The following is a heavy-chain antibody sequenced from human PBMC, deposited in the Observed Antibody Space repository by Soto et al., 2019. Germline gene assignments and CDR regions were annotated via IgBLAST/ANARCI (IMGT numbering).Heavy chain of an antibody. J-gene: IGHJ6*02. CDR2: IKGDGSST. Sequence: GGSLRLSCAASGFSFSTYWMHWFGQAPGTGLEWVSRIKGDGSSTSYADSVKGRFTISRDNAKNTLYLQMNSLGAEDTAVYWCARGIRNYYGVDVWGQGTTVTVSS. CDR3: ARGIRNYYGVDV. CDR1: GFSFSTYW. V-gene: IGHV3-74*01.